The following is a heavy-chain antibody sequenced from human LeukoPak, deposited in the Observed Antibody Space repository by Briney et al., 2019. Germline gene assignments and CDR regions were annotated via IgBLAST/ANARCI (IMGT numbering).Heavy chain of an antibody. D-gene: IGHD6-13*01. V-gene: IGHV4-59*08. CDR1: GDSISSYY. CDR3: ARHQYSSSWYRGFWFDP. J-gene: IGHJ5*02. CDR2: IYYSGST. Sequence: SETLSLTCTVSGDSISSYYWSWIRQPPGKGLEWIGYIYYSGSTNYNPSLKSRVTISVDTSKNQFSLKLSSVTAADTAVYYCARHQYSSSWYRGFWFDPWGQGTLVTVSS.